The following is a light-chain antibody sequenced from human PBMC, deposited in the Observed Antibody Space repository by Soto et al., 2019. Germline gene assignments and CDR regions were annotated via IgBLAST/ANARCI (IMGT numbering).Light chain of an antibody. Sequence: TLSPVAVSVSEEEGPSLSCRASQSVGTNLAWYQQKPGQAPSLLIYGVSTRATGIPTRFSGTGSETDFTLIIISLEPEDFAVYYCQQRANWPITFCEGPKVDIK. CDR2: GVS. CDR3: QQRANWPIT. V-gene: IGKV3-11*01. CDR1: QSVGTN. J-gene: IGKJ4*01.